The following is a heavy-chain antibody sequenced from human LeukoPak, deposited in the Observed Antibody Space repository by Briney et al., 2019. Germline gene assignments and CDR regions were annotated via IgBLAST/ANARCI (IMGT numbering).Heavy chain of an antibody. V-gene: IGHV3-15*01. CDR2: IKSKTDGGTT. CDR3: TTDRGPEAFDI. Sequence: GGSLRLSCAASGFTFSNAWMSWVRQAPGKGLEWVSRIKSKTDGGTTDYAAPVKGRFTISRDDSKNTLYLQMNSLKTEDTAVYYCTTDRGPEAFDIWGQGTMVTVSS. J-gene: IGHJ3*02. CDR1: GFTFSNAW. D-gene: IGHD3-10*01.